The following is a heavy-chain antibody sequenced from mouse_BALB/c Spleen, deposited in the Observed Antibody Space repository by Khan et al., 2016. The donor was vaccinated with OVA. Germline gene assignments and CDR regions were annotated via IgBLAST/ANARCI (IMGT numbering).Heavy chain of an antibody. Sequence: VKLEESGPGLVAPSQSLSITCTVSGFSLTSYGVHWVRQPPGKGLEWLAVIWAGGSTNYYSALMSRRSISKDNSKSQVILKMNSMQTGDTAMYYGARLEDIWGQGTTLTVSS. CDR1: GFSLTSYG. D-gene: IGHD1-3*01. J-gene: IGHJ2*01. CDR2: IWAGGST. CDR3: ARLEDI. V-gene: IGHV2-9*02.